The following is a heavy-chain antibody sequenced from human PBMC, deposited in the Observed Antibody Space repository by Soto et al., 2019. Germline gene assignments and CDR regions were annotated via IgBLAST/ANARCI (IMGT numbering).Heavy chain of an antibody. CDR2: IIPSFGTA. Sequence: QVQLVQSGAEVKKPGSSVKVSCKASGGTFSSYAISWVRQAPGQGLEWMGGIIPSFGTANYAQKFQGRVTITADESTSTAYMELSSLRSEDKAVYYCATRNYYYDSSYAPNWGQGTVVTVSS. D-gene: IGHD3-22*01. CDR1: GGTFSSYA. J-gene: IGHJ4*02. V-gene: IGHV1-69*01. CDR3: ATRNYYYDSSYAPN.